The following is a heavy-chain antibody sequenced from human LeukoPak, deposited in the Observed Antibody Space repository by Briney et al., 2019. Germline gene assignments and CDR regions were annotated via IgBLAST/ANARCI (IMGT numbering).Heavy chain of an antibody. CDR1: PFTFSSYW. Sequence: PGGSLRLSCAASPFTFSSYWMNWVRQAPGKGLEWVSSISSGSTYIYYADSVKGRVTISRDNAKNSLYLQMNFLRAEDTAVYYCARDGGIQLWLLPYYFDYWGQGTLVTVSS. CDR3: ARDGGIQLWLLPYYFDY. D-gene: IGHD5-18*01. CDR2: ISSGSTYI. J-gene: IGHJ4*02. V-gene: IGHV3-21*01.